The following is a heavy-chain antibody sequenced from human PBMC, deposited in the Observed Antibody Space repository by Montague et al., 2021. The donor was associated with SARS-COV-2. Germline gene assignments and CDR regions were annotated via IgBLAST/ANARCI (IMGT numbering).Heavy chain of an antibody. CDR1: GASMSDTY. V-gene: IGHV4-59*01. D-gene: IGHD3-22*01. CDR2: IYSSGST. J-gene: IGHJ4*02. CDR3: VREGRSSAYAMDY. Sequence: SGTLSLTCTVSGASMSDTYWGWVRQPPGKGPEWIGNIYSSGSTHYNPSLKSRVTISVDTSKSQFSLRLTSVTAADTAVYYCVREGRSSAYAMDYWGQGTLVTVSS.